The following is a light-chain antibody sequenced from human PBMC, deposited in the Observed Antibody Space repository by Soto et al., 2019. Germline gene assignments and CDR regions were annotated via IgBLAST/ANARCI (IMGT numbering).Light chain of an antibody. CDR3: QQYTNWPPIT. V-gene: IGKV3-15*01. J-gene: IGKJ5*01. CDR2: GSS. Sequence: EIVLTQSPATLSLSPGVRATLSCRASQSVSSYLAWYQQKPGQAPRLLIYGSSTRATGVPARFSGSGSGADFTLTISNLQSEDFAVYYCQQYTNWPPITFGHGTRLEIK. CDR1: QSVSSY.